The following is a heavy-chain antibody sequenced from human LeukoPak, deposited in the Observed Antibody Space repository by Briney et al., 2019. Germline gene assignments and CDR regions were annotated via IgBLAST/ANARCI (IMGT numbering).Heavy chain of an antibody. J-gene: IGHJ6*02. V-gene: IGHV4-59*01. CDR1: GGSISFYY. Sequence: SETLSLTCTVSGGSISFYYWSWIRQSSGKGLEWIGYTYNSGSTAYNPSLKSRVSISVDTSKNQFSLRLSSVTAADTAVYYCTRDPGRLVRFIPYYSGMDVWGQGTTVTVSS. D-gene: IGHD3-16*01. CDR2: TYNSGST. CDR3: TRDPGRLVRFIPYYSGMDV.